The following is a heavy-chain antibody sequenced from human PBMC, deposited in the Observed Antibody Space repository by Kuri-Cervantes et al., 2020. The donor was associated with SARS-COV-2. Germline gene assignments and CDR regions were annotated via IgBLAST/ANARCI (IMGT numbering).Heavy chain of an antibody. CDR1: GFTFSDYY. J-gene: IGHJ4*02. Sequence: GESLKISCAGSGFTFSDYYMTWIRQAPGKGLEWVSYISNSGSYTNYAGSVKGRFTISRDNAKKSLYLQMSSLRGDDTAVYYCVRGRQQLPWNFDYWGQGILVTVSS. V-gene: IGHV3-11*06. CDR3: VRGRQQLPWNFDY. CDR2: ISNSGSYT. D-gene: IGHD6-13*01.